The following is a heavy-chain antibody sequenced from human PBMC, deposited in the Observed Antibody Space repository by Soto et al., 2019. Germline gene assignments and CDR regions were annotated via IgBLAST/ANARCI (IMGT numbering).Heavy chain of an antibody. Sequence: PGGSLRLSCAASGFTFSSYAMHWVRQAPGKGLEWVAVISYDGGTKYYADSVKGRFTISRDTSKNTMYMQMNSLRAEDTAVYYCARELGTPSSFAYWGQGTLVTVSS. D-gene: IGHD1-1*01. CDR2: ISYDGGTK. J-gene: IGHJ4*02. CDR1: GFTFSSYA. CDR3: ARELGTPSSFAY. V-gene: IGHV3-30-3*01.